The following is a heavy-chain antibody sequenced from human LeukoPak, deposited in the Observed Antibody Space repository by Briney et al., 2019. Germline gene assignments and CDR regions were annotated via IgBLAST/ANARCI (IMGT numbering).Heavy chain of an antibody. CDR3: AVNLTRHTFDI. Sequence: SETLSLTCTVSGGSISTYYWSWIRQSPGKGLEWIGSIYYSGSTNYNPSLKSRVTISIDTSKNQFSLELSSVTAADTAVYYCAVNLTRHTFDIWGQGTMVTVSS. V-gene: IGHV4-59*08. CDR2: IYYSGST. J-gene: IGHJ3*02. D-gene: IGHD1-1*01. CDR1: GGSISTYY.